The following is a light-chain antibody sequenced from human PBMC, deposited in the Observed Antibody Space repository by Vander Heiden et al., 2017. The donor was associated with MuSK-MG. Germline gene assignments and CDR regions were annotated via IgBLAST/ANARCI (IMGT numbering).Light chain of an antibody. CDR2: GAS. V-gene: IGKV3-15*01. Sequence: ELVMTQSPATLSVSPVERATLSCRASQSVSSNLGWYEQEPGQAPRLLIYGASTRATGNTDSFSGSGVGTEVSLTIIGQQSEDFEVYYCQQENDRPPKCTFGQGTKLEIK. CDR3: QQENDRPPKCT. J-gene: IGKJ2*02. CDR1: QSVSSN.